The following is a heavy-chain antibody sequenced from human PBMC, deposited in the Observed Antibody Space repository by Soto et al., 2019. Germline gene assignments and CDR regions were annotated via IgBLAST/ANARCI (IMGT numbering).Heavy chain of an antibody. Sequence: PSETLSLTCTVSGGSISSYYWSWIRQPPGKGLEWIGSIYYSGSTYYNPSLKSRVTISVDTSKNQFSLKLSSVTAADTAVYYCARRCITIFSCRSVYFDYWGQGTLVTVSS. CDR1: GGSISSYY. V-gene: IGHV4-39*01. CDR3: ARRCITIFSCRSVYFDY. CDR2: IYYSGST. J-gene: IGHJ4*02. D-gene: IGHD3-9*01.